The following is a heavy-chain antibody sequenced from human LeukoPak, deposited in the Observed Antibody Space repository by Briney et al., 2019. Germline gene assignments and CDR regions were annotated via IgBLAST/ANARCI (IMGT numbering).Heavy chain of an antibody. CDR2: IRYDGSNK. J-gene: IGHJ6*03. Sequence: GGSLRLSCAASGFTFSSYGMHWVRQAPGKGLEWVAFIRYDGSNKYYADSVKGRFTISRDNSKNTLYLQMNSLRAEETAVYYCAKAAGRGRGNYYYYMDVWGKGTTVTVSS. V-gene: IGHV3-30*02. CDR1: GFTFSSYG. CDR3: AKAAGRGRGNYYYYMDV. D-gene: IGHD6-25*01.